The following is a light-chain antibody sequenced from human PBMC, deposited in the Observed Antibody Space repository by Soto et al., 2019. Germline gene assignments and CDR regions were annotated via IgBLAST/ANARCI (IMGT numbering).Light chain of an antibody. Sequence: EVVMTQSPATLSVSPGERATLSCRASQSVSRNLAWYQQRPGRAPRLLIYDASTRATNIPTRFSGSGSGTEFTLPISSLQTEDFAVYYCQQYNHWPLYTFGQGTKLEIK. V-gene: IGKV3-15*01. CDR2: DAS. CDR1: QSVSRN. J-gene: IGKJ2*01. CDR3: QQYNHWPLYT.